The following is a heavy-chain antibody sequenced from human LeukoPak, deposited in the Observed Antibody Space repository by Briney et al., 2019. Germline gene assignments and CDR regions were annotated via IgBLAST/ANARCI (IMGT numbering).Heavy chain of an antibody. V-gene: IGHV3-48*03. Sequence: GGSLRLSCAASGFTFSSYEMNWVRRAPGKGLEWVSYIGRSASTIYYADSVKGRFTISRDNAKNSLYLQMNSLRAEDTAVYYCARGYDSGSYYVYWGQGTLVTVSS. CDR3: ARGYDSGSYYVY. CDR2: IGRSASTI. J-gene: IGHJ4*02. D-gene: IGHD3-22*01. CDR1: GFTFSSYE.